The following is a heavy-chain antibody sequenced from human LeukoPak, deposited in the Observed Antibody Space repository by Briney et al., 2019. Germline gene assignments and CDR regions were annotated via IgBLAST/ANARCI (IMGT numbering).Heavy chain of an antibody. CDR3: SRHRTWNDDPLDY. V-gene: IGHV4-39*01. J-gene: IGHJ4*02. D-gene: IGHD1-1*01. CDR2: IYYSGST. Sequence: PSENLSLTCTVSGASLSSSSYYWAWIRQPPGKGLEWIGSIYYSGSTYYNPSLKSRVTMSIDTSKNQLSLKLSSVTAADTAVYYCSRHRTWNDDPLDYWGQGTLVSVSS. CDR1: GASLSSSSYY.